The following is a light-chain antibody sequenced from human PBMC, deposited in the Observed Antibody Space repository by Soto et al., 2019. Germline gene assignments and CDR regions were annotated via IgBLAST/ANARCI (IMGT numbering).Light chain of an antibody. Sequence: AIQVTQYPSSLSAPVGDRVTMTCRASQDIRGALAWYQQKSGKPPNLLIYDVSTLEGGVPSRFSGSGSGTEFTLTISSLQPEDFGTYYCQQFNSYPITFGHGTRLEIK. CDR3: QQFNSYPIT. J-gene: IGKJ5*01. CDR2: DVS. CDR1: QDIRGA. V-gene: IGKV1-13*02.